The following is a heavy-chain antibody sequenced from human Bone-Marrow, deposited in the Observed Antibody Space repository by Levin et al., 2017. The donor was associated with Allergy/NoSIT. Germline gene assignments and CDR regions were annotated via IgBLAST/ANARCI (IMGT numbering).Heavy chain of an antibody. D-gene: IGHD2-2*01. V-gene: IGHV3-11*01. CDR2: ISSSGSTI. J-gene: IGHJ6*02. CDR1: GFTFSDYY. CDR3: ARRRWLLYCSSTSCYDLGVDG. Sequence: SCAASGFTFSDYYMSWIRQAPGKGLEWVSYISSSGSTIYYADSVKGRFTISRDNAKNSLYLQMNSLRAEDTAVYYCARRRWLLYCSSTSCYDLGVDGWGQGTTVTVSS.